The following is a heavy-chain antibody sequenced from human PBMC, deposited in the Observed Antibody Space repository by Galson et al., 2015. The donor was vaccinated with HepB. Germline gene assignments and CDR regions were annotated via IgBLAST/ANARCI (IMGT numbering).Heavy chain of an antibody. CDR2: ISAYNRNT. CDR1: GYTFPSCG. CDR3: ARDIAVAEYYFDY. D-gene: IGHD6-19*01. Sequence: SVKVSCKASGYTFPSCGISWVRQAPGQGLEWMGSISAYNRNTNSAQKLQGRVTLTTDTSTSTAYMELRSLRSDDTAVYYCARDIAVAEYYFDYWGQGTLVTVSS. J-gene: IGHJ4*02. V-gene: IGHV1-18*04.